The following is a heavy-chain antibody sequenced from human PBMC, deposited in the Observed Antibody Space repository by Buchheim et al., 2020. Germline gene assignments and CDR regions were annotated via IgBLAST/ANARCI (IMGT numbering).Heavy chain of an antibody. CDR2: ISYDGSNK. J-gene: IGHJ6*02. D-gene: IGHD3-10*02. CDR3: GRDLLTMSYYGMDV. V-gene: IGHV3-30-3*01. CDR1: GFTFSSYA. Sequence: QVQLVESGGGVVQPGRSLRLSCAASGFTFSSYAMHWVRQAPGKGLEWVAVISYDGSNKYYADSVKGRFTISRDNSKNTHYLQMNSLRAEDTAVYYCGRDLLTMSYYGMDVWGQGTT.